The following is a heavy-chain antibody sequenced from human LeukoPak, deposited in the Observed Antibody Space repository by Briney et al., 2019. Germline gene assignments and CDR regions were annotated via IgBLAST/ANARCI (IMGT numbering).Heavy chain of an antibody. CDR2: INPNSGGT. Sequence: ASVKVSCKASGYTFTGYYMHWVRQAPGQGLEWMGWINPNSGGTNYAQKFQGRVTMTRDTSISTAYMDLSSLRSEDMAMYYCARGGICSGGSCYSNAFDIWGQGTMVTVSS. J-gene: IGHJ3*02. D-gene: IGHD2-15*01. CDR1: GYTFTGYY. CDR3: ARGGICSGGSCYSNAFDI. V-gene: IGHV1-2*02.